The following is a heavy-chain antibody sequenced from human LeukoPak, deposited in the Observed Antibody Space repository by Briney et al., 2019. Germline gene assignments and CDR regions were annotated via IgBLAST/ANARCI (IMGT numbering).Heavy chain of an antibody. CDR1: GFTFSSYA. V-gene: IGHV3-23*01. D-gene: IGHD2-2*01. CDR3: AASLPNIVVVPATKGPFGY. J-gene: IGHJ4*02. CDR2: VSGSGGST. Sequence: GGSLRLSCAASGFTFSSYAMSWVRQAPGKGLEWVSGVSGSGGSTHYADSVKGRFTISRDNSKNTLYLQMNSLRAEDTAVYYCAASLPNIVVVPATKGPFGYWGQGTLVTVSS.